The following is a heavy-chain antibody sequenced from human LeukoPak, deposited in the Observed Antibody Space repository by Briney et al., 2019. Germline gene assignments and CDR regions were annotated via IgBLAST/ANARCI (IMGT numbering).Heavy chain of an antibody. CDR1: GGSISSYY. V-gene: IGHV4-59*08. J-gene: IGHJ4*02. CDR2: IYYSGST. Sequence: PSETLSLTCTVSGGSISSYYWSWIRQPPGKGLEWIGYIYYSGSTNYNPSLKSRATISVDTSKNQFSLKLSSVTAADTAVYYCARGYSSSWYYFDYWGQGTLVTVSS. D-gene: IGHD6-13*01. CDR3: ARGYSSSWYYFDY.